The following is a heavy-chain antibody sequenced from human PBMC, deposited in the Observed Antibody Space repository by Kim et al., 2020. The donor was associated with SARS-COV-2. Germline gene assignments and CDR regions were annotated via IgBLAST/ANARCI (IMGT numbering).Heavy chain of an antibody. CDR2: IYYSGST. D-gene: IGHD2-15*01. Sequence: SETLSLTCTVSGGSISSYYWSWIRQAPGKGLEWVGYIYYSGSTNYNPARKRRVTISVDTSKNQFSLKLSSKTAADTAVYYCARATEGVVKFDYWGQGALVTLSP. V-gene: IGHV4-59*01. CDR1: GGSISSYY. CDR3: ARATEGVVKFDY. J-gene: IGHJ4*02.